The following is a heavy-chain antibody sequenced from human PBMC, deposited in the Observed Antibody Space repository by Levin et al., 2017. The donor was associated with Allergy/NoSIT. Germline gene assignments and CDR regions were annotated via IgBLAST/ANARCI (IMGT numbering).Heavy chain of an antibody. V-gene: IGHV3-64*01. CDR1: GFTFSSYA. Sequence: GGSLRLSCAASGFTFSSYAMYWVRQAPGKGLEYVSAISRNGGSAFYATSVKGRFTISRDNSKNTLYLQMGSLRAEDMAIYYCARNKITSDFVPGPIDYWGQGTLVTVSS. J-gene: IGHJ4*02. CDR2: ISRNGGSA. D-gene: IGHD3-10*01. CDR3: ARNKITSDFVPGPIDY.